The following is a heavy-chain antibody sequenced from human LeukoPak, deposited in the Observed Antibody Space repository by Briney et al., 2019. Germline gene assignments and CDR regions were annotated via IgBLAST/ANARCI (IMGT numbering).Heavy chain of an antibody. V-gene: IGHV3-21*04. J-gene: IGHJ4*02. CDR1: GFTFSDYS. CDR3: AKATVTSCIGAFCYPFDS. CDR2: VSSSSSYI. D-gene: IGHD2-15*01. Sequence: GGSLRLSCAASGFTFSDYSMNWVRQAPGKGLEWVSSVSSSSSYIHYADSVKGRFTISRDNAKNSLYLQMNSLRAEDTAIYYCAKATVTSCIGAFCYPFDSWGQGTLVTVSS.